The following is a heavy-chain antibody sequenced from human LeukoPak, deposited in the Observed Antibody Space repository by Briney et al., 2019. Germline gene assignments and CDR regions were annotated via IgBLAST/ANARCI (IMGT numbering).Heavy chain of an antibody. J-gene: IGHJ3*01. CDR2: IIPIFATT. CDR1: GGTFSSYA. V-gene: IGHV1-69*05. D-gene: IGHD2-15*01. Sequence: SVKVSCKASGGTFSSYAINWVRQAPGQGLEWMGRIIPIFATTNYPQKFQARVTITTDESTNTAYMELSSLRSEDTAMYYCARESRYCIGNSCYPNAFDVWGQGTMVTISS. CDR3: ARESRYCIGNSCYPNAFDV.